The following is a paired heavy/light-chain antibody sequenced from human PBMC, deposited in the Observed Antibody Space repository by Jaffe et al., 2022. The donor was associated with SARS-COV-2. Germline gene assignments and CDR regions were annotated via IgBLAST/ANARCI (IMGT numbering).Heavy chain of an antibody. CDR2: IKSEFDGGTT. D-gene: IGHD5-12*01. V-gene: IGHV3-15*01. J-gene: IGHJ6*02. CDR1: GFTFANAW. Sequence: EVQLVESGGGWVKSGGSLRLSCAASGFTFANAWMTWVRQAPGKGLEWVGRIKSEFDGGTTINAAPVRGRFAISRDDSKKMLYLQMNSLRTEDTAVYYCVTDVKVAMDVWGQGTTVTVSS. CDR3: VTDVKVAMDV.
Light chain of an antibody. Sequence: SYDLTQPPSVSVSPGQTVTINCSGDKVGAPDVSWYQQKPGQSPILVIYQDDKRPSGIPERFSGSYSGNTATLTISGTQQLDEADYFCQAWDSRSVIFGGGTKLTVL. CDR2: QDD. CDR1: KVGAPD. CDR3: QAWDSRSVI. V-gene: IGLV3-1*01. J-gene: IGLJ2*01.